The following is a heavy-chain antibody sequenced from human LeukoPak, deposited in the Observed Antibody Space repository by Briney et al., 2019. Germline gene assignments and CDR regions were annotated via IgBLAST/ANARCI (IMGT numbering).Heavy chain of an antibody. CDR3: AKDRETTASGTFDY. CDR1: GFTFRNYG. D-gene: IGHD6-13*01. V-gene: IGHV3-30*18. J-gene: IGHJ4*02. CDR2: ISDDGSNK. Sequence: PGGSLRLSCAASGFTFRNYGMHCVRQAPGKGLEWVAVISDDGSNKNYADSVRGRFTISRDNSNNTLYLQMNGLRAEDTAVYYCAKDRETTASGTFDYWGQGTLVTVSS.